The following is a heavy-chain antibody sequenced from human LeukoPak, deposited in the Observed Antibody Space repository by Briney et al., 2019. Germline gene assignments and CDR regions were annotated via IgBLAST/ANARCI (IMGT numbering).Heavy chain of an antibody. CDR2: ISASGGST. J-gene: IGHJ4*02. CDR3: ANRNYYFDY. V-gene: IGHV3-23*01. Sequence: PGGSLRLSCAASGFTFSSSAMSWVRQVPGKGLEWVSGISASGGSTNYADSVRGRFTISRDNSKNTLYVQMNSLRDEDTALYYCANRNYYFDYWGQGTLVTVSS. CDR1: GFTFSSSA. D-gene: IGHD3-10*01.